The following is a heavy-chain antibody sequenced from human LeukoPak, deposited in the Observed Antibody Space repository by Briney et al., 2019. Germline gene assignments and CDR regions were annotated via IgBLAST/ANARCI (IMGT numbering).Heavy chain of an antibody. CDR2: LSYGGTNK. Sequence: PGRSLRLSCPASGFTFSDYAMHWVRQAPGEGLEWVAVLSYGGTNKYYADSVKGRFTISRDNSKNTMFLQMNSLRAEDTAVYHCARDRSGYANDAFDFWGQGTMVTVSS. CDR1: GFTFSDYA. D-gene: IGHD3-3*01. CDR3: ARDRSGYANDAFDF. J-gene: IGHJ3*01. V-gene: IGHV3-30-3*01.